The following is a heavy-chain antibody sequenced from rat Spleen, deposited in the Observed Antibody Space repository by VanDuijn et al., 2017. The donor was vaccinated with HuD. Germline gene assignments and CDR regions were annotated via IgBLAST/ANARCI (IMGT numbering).Heavy chain of an antibody. CDR1: GFTFNNYW. V-gene: IGHV5-31*01. CDR2: ISPDGTNT. J-gene: IGHJ3*01. CDR3: ATLTPLFAY. Sequence: EVQLVESGGGLVQPGRSLKLSCVASGFTFNNYWMTWIRQAPGKGLEWISSISPDGTNTYYPDSVRGRFTISRDNAKSTLYLQMDSLRSEDTATCYCATLTPLFAYWGQGTLVTVSS. D-gene: IGHD3-4*01.